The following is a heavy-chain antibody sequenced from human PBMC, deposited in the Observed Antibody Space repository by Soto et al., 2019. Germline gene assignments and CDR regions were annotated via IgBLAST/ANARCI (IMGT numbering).Heavy chain of an antibody. D-gene: IGHD4-17*01. Sequence: EVQLVESGGDLVQPGGSLRLSCAASGVTVSNNFMSWVRQAPGKGLEWVSIIYSGGTTQYADSVKGRFTISRDSYKNTVYLQMNSLRVEDTAVYYCARKFPVTHLGYWGQGTLVTVSS. J-gene: IGHJ4*02. CDR1: GVTVSNNF. V-gene: IGHV3-66*01. CDR3: ARKFPVTHLGY. CDR2: IYSGGTT.